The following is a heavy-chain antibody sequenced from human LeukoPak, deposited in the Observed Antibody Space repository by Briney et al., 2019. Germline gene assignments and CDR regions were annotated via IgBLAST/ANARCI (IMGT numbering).Heavy chain of an antibody. CDR1: GFISSSYS. J-gene: IGHJ5*02. V-gene: IGHV3-21*01. Sequence: GGSWGFSNAASGFISSSYSMNWFRQAPGKGLNGVSSISTCSTYIYYADSVKGRFTISRDNAKNSLSLQMNSLRAEDTAVYYCARDHSESSGSSNWFDPWGQGTLVTVSS. CDR2: ISTCSTYI. CDR3: ARDHSESSGSSNWFDP. D-gene: IGHD3-22*01.